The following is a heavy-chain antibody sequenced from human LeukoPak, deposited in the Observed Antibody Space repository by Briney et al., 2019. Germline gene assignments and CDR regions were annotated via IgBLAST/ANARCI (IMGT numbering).Heavy chain of an antibody. J-gene: IGHJ3*02. CDR2: ISYDGSNR. D-gene: IGHD2-8*01. CDR1: GFTLSNYA. Sequence: GGSLRLSCAASGFTLSNYAMHWVRQAPGKGLEWVAVISYDGSNRYYADSVKGRFTISRDISKNTLYLQMNSLRVEETAVYYCARVNPLMAPGAFDIWGQGTMVAVSS. CDR3: ARVNPLMAPGAFDI. V-gene: IGHV3-30-3*01.